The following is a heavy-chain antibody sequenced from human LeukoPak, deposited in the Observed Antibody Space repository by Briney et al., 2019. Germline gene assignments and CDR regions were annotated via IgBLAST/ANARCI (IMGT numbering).Heavy chain of an antibody. Sequence: IPGGSLRLSCAASGFTFSGSTMNWVRQAPGKGLEWVSFISTSSSYIYYADSVRGRFTISRDNAKNSLYLQMNSLRAEDTAVYYCARQQWLDGAYYFDYWGQGTLVTVSS. D-gene: IGHD6-19*01. V-gene: IGHV3-21*01. CDR1: GFTFSGST. CDR3: ARQQWLDGAYYFDY. CDR2: ISTSSSYI. J-gene: IGHJ4*02.